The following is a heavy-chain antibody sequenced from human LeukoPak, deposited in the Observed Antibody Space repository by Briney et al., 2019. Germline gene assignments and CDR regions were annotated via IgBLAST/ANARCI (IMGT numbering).Heavy chain of an antibody. J-gene: IGHJ6*03. CDR2: IIPIFGTA. CDR1: GGTFSSYA. Sequence: SVKVSCKASGGTFSSYAISWVRQAPGQGLEWMGGIIPIFGTANYAQKFQGRVTITADESTSTAYMELSSLRSEDTAVYYCAGPLTITRFYYYYYMDVWGKGTTVTVSS. D-gene: IGHD4/OR15-4a*01. V-gene: IGHV1-69*13. CDR3: AGPLTITRFYYYYYMDV.